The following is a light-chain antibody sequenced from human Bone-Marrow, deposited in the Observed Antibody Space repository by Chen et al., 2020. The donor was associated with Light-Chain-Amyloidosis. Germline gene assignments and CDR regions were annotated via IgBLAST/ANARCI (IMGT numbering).Light chain of an antibody. Sequence: QSVLTQPPSVSGAPGQRVTISCTGRSPNIWAGFSVHWYQQLSVTVPNLLIYGNTNRPSGVPDRFSGSKSGTSASLAITVLQAEDEADYYCQSYDNSLSGPVVFGGGTKLTVL. CDR3: QSYDNSLSGPVV. CDR2: GNT. J-gene: IGLJ2*01. V-gene: IGLV1-40*01. CDR1: SPNIWAGFS.